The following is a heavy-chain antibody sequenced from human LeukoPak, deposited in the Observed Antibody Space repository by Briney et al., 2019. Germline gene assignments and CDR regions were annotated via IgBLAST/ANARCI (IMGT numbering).Heavy chain of an antibody. J-gene: IGHJ6*02. Sequence: GGALRLSCAASGFTFSTYWMTWVRQAPGKGLEWVANINQDGGERHHVDSVRGRFTISRDNAKNSLYLQMNSLRVEDTAVYYCVRDMDVWGQGTTVTVSS. CDR1: GFTFSTYW. V-gene: IGHV3-7*04. CDR2: INQDGGER. CDR3: VRDMDV.